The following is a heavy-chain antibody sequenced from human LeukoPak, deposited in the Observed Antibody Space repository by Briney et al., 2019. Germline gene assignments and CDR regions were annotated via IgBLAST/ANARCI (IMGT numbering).Heavy chain of an antibody. CDR3: ARLDAAAGRYLQFFY. CDR1: GGSISNYY. V-gene: IGHV4-59*08. CDR2: IHDSGST. J-gene: IGHJ4*02. Sequence: PSETLSLTCTVSGGSISNYYWSWVRQSPEKGLEWIGYIHDSGSTNYNPSLKSRVTISVDTSKNQFSLKLSSVTAADTAVYYCARLDAAAGRYLQFFYWGQGTLVTVSS. D-gene: IGHD5-24*01.